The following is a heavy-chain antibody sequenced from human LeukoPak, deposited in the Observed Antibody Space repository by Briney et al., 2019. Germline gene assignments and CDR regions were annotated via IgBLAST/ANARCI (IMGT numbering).Heavy chain of an antibody. Sequence: PSETLSLTCAVYGGSLSGYYWSWIRQPPGKGLEWIGEINHSGSTNYNPSLKSRVTISVDTSKNQFSLKLSSVTAADTAVYYCARGWVPGVIVDFWGQGTLVTVSS. J-gene: IGHJ4*02. CDR2: INHSGST. D-gene: IGHD3-10*01. CDR1: GGSLSGYY. CDR3: ARGWVPGVIVDF. V-gene: IGHV4-34*01.